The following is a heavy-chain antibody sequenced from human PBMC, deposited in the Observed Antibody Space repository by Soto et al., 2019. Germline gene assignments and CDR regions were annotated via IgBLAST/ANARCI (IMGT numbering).Heavy chain of an antibody. CDR2: ISKAGTNK. D-gene: IGHD2-21*02. CDR3: GKDPLACSGGDCTLYYYYGMDV. V-gene: IGHV3-30*18. J-gene: IGHJ6*02. CDR1: GFTFRSYG. Sequence: HPRGSLRLSFAASGFTFRSYGMHWVRQAPGTGLEWLAVISKAGTNKYLADSVKCRLTLSRDNSRNTLSLEINNLRPEDTAVSYCGKDPLACSGGDCTLYYYYGMDVWGQGTPVTVSS.